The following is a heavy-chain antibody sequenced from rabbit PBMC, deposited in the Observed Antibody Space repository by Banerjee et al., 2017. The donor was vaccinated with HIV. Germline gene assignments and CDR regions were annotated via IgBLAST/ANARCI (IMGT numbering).Heavy chain of an antibody. V-gene: IGHV1S43*01. Sequence: QSLEESGGGLVKPGGTLTLTCTVSGFSFSSNWICWVRQAPGKGLEWIACVSTRLANTFYANWAKGRFTVSRSTSLNTVTLQLDSLTAADTATYFCARDVTGIAGRVTRLDLWG. CDR2: VSTRLANT. D-gene: IGHD4-2*01. CDR3: ARDVTGIAGRVTRLDL. CDR1: GFSFSSNW. J-gene: IGHJ3*01.